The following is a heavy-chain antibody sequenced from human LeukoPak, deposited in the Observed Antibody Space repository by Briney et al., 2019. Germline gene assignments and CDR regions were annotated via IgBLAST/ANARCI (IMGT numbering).Heavy chain of an antibody. D-gene: IGHD3-3*01. CDR1: GFTFSTYW. V-gene: IGHV3-7*03. Sequence: PGGSLRLSCVASGFTFSTYWMSWVRQAPGKGLEWVAHIKYDEIQKNYVDSVKGRFTISRDNAKNSMYLQMNSLRAEDTAVYYCAKDLLRITIFGVVIISPFDYWGQGTLVTVSS. CDR3: AKDLLRITIFGVVIISPFDY. J-gene: IGHJ4*02. CDR2: IKYDEIQK.